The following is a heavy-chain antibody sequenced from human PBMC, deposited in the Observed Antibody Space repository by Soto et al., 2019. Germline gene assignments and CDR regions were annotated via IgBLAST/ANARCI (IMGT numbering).Heavy chain of an antibody. Sequence: GASLKISWEGCGYSYTSYGMRGVGQKSGEGREWMGSIYSGDSDTRYCPSFLGQVTISADKSISTAYPQWSSLKASATALYYCASRSRYAVGVYGMDVWGQGTTVTVSS. V-gene: IGHV5-51*01. CDR1: GYSYTSYG. CDR2: IYSGDSDT. J-gene: IGHJ6*02. CDR3: ASRSRYAVGVYGMDV. D-gene: IGHD2-2*01.